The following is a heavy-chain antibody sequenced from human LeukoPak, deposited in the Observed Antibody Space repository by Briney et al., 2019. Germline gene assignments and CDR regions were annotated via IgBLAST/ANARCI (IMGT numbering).Heavy chain of an antibody. CDR1: GGSFGGYY. CDR3: ARGRVAFEC. D-gene: IGHD2-15*01. V-gene: IGHV4-34*01. J-gene: IGHJ4*02. Sequence: PSETLSLTCAVYGGSFGGYYWSWIRQPPGKGLEWIGEINHSGSTNYNPSLKSRVTISVDTSKNQFSLKLSSVTAADTAVYHCARGRVAFECWGQGTLVTVSS. CDR2: INHSGST.